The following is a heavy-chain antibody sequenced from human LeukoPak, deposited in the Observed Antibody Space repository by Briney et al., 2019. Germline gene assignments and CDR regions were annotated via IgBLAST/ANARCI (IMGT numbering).Heavy chain of an antibody. V-gene: IGHV5-51*01. D-gene: IGHD4-11*01. Sequence: LVQSGAEVKKPGESLKISCKVSGYSFADYWIGWVRQMPGKGLEWMGIIYPGDSDIRYSQSFQGQVSFSADKSISTAYLQWSGLKASDTAMYYCATPHYSNYEVYYWGQGTLVTVSS. CDR1: GYSFADYW. CDR2: IYPGDSDI. J-gene: IGHJ4*02. CDR3: ATPHYSNYEVYY.